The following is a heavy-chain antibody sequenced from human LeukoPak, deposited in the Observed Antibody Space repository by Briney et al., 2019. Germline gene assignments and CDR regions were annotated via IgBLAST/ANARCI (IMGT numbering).Heavy chain of an antibody. D-gene: IGHD3-10*01. CDR1: GDSISSYY. CDR3: TRAPLRSATDH. V-gene: IGHV4-59*08. Sequence: SATLSLTCTVSGDSISSYYYTWIRQPPGKGLEWIGYVSHSGSTNYNPSLKSRVAMSLDTSKNQFSLKLSSVTAADTAVYYCTRAPLRSATDHWGQGSLVTVSS. CDR2: VSHSGST. J-gene: IGHJ4*02.